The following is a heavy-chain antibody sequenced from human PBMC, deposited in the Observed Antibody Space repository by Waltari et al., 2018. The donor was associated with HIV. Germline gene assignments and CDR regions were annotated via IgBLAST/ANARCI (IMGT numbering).Heavy chain of an antibody. CDR2: ISGSGGST. CDR3: AKSVILWFGELGGYFNY. J-gene: IGHJ4*02. V-gene: IGHV3-23*01. CDR1: GFPFSNSA. D-gene: IGHD3-10*01. Sequence: EVQLLESGGGLVQPGGSLRLSCAASGFPFSNSAMSWVRQATGKGLEWVSAISGSGGSTDYGDSVKGRFTISRDNSKNTLYLQMNTLRAEDTAAYYCAKSVILWFGELGGYFNYWGQGTLVTVSS.